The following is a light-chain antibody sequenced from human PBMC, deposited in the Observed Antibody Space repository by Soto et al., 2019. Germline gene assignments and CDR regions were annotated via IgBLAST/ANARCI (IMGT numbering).Light chain of an antibody. CDR2: GHN. CDR3: QSYVSSLSGSGV. Sequence: QSVLTQPPSVSGAPGQRVTISCTGSYSNIGAGYEVHWYQQIPGTAPKLLISGHNNRPSGVPDRFFGSKSGTSASLTIIGLQAEDEADYYCQSYVSSLSGSGVFGGGTKLTV. CDR1: YSNIGAGYE. V-gene: IGLV1-40*01. J-gene: IGLJ3*02.